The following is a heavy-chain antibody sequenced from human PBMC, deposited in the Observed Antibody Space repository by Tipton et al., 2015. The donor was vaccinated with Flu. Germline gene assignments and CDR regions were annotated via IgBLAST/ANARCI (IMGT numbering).Heavy chain of an antibody. J-gene: IGHJ4*02. Sequence: TLSLTCAVYGGSFSGYYWSWIRQPAGKGLEWIGRIYTSGSTNYNPSLKSRVTISVDTSKNQFSLKLSSVTAADTAVYYCARGVWFGELLPFDYWGQGTLVTVSS. CDR2: IYTSGST. CDR1: GGSFSGYY. CDR3: ARGVWFGELLPFDY. V-gene: IGHV4-59*10. D-gene: IGHD3-10*01.